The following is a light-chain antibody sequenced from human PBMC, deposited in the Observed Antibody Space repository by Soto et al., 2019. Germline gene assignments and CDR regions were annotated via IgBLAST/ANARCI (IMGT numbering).Light chain of an antibody. V-gene: IGKV3-20*01. CDR2: AAS. CDR3: QQYGGSPFT. Sequence: EIVLTQSTGTLYLSPGERATLSCRASQRVSVNSLAWYQQKGSQAPRLLIYAASPRATVVPDRFRGTGSGTDFALTISRLETDDSAVYYCQQYGGSPFTFGPGTKVDIK. CDR1: QRVSVNS. J-gene: IGKJ3*01.